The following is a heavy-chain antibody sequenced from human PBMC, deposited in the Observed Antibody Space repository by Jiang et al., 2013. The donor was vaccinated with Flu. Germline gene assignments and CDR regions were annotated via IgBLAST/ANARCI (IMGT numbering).Heavy chain of an antibody. D-gene: IGHD5-24*01. CDR2: LYHWEH. CDR3: ARGPRIDGYNWAFDI. V-gene: IGHV4-4*07. Sequence: LLKPSETLSLTCNVSGDSMSSYYWTSDPAARREGAGVDWPYLYHWEHQLQPSLKSRVTMSIDTSKKQFSLNLTSVTAADTAAYYCARGPRIDGYNWAFDIWGQGTMVTISS. J-gene: IGHJ3*02. CDR1: GDSMSSYY.